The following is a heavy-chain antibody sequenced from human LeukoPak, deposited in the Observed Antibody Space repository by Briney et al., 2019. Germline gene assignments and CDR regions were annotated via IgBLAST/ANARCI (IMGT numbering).Heavy chain of an antibody. J-gene: IGHJ6*03. Sequence: VGSLRLSCAASGFTFSSYWMSWVRQAPGKGLEWEADIKQDGSEKYYVDSVKGRFTISRDNAKISLYLQMNSLRAEDTAVYYCARTYCSSTSCHPYYYYMDVWGKGTTVTVSS. CDR1: GFTFSSYW. CDR3: ARTYCSSTSCHPYYYYMDV. D-gene: IGHD2-2*01. CDR2: IKQDGSEK. V-gene: IGHV3-7*01.